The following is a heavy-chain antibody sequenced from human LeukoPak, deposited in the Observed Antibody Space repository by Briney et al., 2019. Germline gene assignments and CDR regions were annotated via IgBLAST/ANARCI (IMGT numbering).Heavy chain of an antibody. J-gene: IGHJ4*02. CDR3: AKVSGGRGYDILTGYQYYFDY. CDR2: ISGSGGSI. CDR1: GFTFSSDA. Sequence: WRSLRLSWAASGFTFSSDAMSWVRQAPGKGLEWVSAISGSGGSIYYADSVKGRFTISRDNSKNTLYLQMNSLRAEDTAVYYCAKVSGGRGYDILTGYQYYFDYWGQGTLVTVSS. D-gene: IGHD3-9*01. V-gene: IGHV3-23*01.